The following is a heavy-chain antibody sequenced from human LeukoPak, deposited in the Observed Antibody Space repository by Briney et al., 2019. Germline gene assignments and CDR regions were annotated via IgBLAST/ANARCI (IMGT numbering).Heavy chain of an antibody. CDR3: AKDDYTAMGLWPVYY. J-gene: IGHJ4*02. CDR2: IKSKTDGGTT. CDR1: GFTFSNAW. V-gene: IGHV3-15*07. D-gene: IGHD5-18*01. Sequence: GGSLRLSCAASGFTFSNAWMNWVRQAPGKGLEWVGRIKSKTDGGTTDYAAPVKGRFTISRDDSKNTLYLQMNSLRAEDTAVYYCAKDDYTAMGLWPVYYWGQGTLVTVSS.